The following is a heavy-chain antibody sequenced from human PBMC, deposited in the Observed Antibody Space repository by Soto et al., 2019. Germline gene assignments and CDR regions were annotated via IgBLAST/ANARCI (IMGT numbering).Heavy chain of an antibody. CDR2: IYHSGST. Sequence: QLQLQESGSGLVKPSQTLSLTCAVSGGSISSGGYSWSWIRQPPGKGLEWMGYIYHSGSTYYNPAIKGRITMSVDRSKTQSSLKLSSVTAADTAAYYCAGGLVTTLHCWGQGTLVTVSS. J-gene: IGHJ4*02. D-gene: IGHD2-21*02. CDR3: AGGLVTTLHC. V-gene: IGHV4-30-2*01. CDR1: GGSISSGGYS.